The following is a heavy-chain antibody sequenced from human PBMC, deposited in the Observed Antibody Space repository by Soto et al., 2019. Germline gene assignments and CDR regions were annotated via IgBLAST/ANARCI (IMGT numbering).Heavy chain of an antibody. J-gene: IGHJ4*02. Sequence: QVQLVESGGGLVKAGGSLRLSCAASGFVFSDYYMTWIRQAPGKGLEWLTYISSSSSHTNYADSVKGRFTSSRDNAKNSVYLQINSLIAEDTAGYYCARRISAHFDYWGQGTLVTVSS. CDR3: ARRISAHFDY. V-gene: IGHV3-11*05. CDR1: GFVFSDYY. CDR2: ISSSSSHT.